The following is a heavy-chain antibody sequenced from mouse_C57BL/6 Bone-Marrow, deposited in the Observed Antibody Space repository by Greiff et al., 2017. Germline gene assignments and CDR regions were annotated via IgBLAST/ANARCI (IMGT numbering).Heavy chain of an antibody. CDR1: GYTFTDYN. J-gene: IGHJ4*01. Sequence: VQLQQSGPELVKPGASVKIPCKASGYTFTDYNMDWVKQSHGKSLEWIGDINPNNGGTNYNQKFKGKATLTVDKSSSTAYMELRSLTSEDTAVYYCARSEIYYDYDGAMDYWGQGTSVTVSS. CDR3: ARSEIYYDYDGAMDY. V-gene: IGHV1-18*01. D-gene: IGHD2-4*01. CDR2: INPNNGGT.